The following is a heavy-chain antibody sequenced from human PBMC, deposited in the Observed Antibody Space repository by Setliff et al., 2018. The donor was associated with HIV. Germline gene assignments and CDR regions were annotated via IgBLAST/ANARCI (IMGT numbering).Heavy chain of an antibody. Sequence: KTSETLSLTCAVSGYSISSGYYWGWIRQPPGKGLEWIGSIYHSGSTYYNPSLRSRVTISVDTSKNQFSLKLTSVTAADTAVYYCARVSCSSWYSIPRYYYYSMDVWGNGTTVTVSS. CDR3: ARVSCSSWYSIPRYYYYSMDV. CDR1: GYSISSGYY. CDR2: IYHSGST. D-gene: IGHD6-13*01. J-gene: IGHJ6*03. V-gene: IGHV4-38-2*01.